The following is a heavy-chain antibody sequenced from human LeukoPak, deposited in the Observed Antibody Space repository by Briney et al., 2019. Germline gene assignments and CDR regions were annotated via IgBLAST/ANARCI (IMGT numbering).Heavy chain of an antibody. CDR1: GGSISSDNYY. J-gene: IGHJ4*02. Sequence: SETLSLTCTVSGGSISSDNYYWSWIRQPAGKGLEWIGRIDTSGSATYNPSLKSRVTISVDTSKNQSSLKLSSVTAADTAVYYCARAGAGLGYWGQGTLVTVSS. CDR3: ARAGAGLGY. CDR2: IDTSGSA. D-gene: IGHD3-16*01. V-gene: IGHV4-61*02.